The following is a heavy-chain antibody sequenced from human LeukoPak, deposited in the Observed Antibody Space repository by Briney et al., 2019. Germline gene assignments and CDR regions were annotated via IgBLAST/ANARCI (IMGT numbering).Heavy chain of an antibody. Sequence: KPSETLSLTCSVYVGSFSGYYWSWIPQPPGKGLEWIGEINHSGSTNYNSSLKSRVTISVDTSKNQFSLKLSSVTAADTAVYYCARGYYGSGSHCCHMGVWGKGTTITVS. V-gene: IGHV4-34*01. D-gene: IGHD3-10*01. CDR1: VGSFSGYY. CDR3: ARGYYGSGSHCCHMGV. CDR2: INHSGST. J-gene: IGHJ6*03.